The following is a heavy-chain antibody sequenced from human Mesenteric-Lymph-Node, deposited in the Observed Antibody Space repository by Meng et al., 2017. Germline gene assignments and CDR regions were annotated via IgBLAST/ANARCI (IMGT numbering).Heavy chain of an antibody. J-gene: IGHJ3*02. CDR3: TANRGKSDTFDI. CDR2: IYPGDSDV. CDR1: GYSFTNYW. Sequence: GESLKISCKTSGYSFTNYWTGWVRQMPGKGLEWMGLIYPGDSDVRYSPSFKGQVTISADMSISTAYLQWSSLKASDTAMYYCTANRGKSDTFDIWGQGTMVTDSS. V-gene: IGHV5-51*01.